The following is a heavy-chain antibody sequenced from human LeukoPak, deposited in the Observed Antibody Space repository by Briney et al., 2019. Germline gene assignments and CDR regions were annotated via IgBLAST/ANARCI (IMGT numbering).Heavy chain of an antibody. J-gene: IGHJ4*02. CDR2: ISSSSSYI. CDR3: ARDGSGYGDGFVDY. CDR1: GFTFINYW. V-gene: IGHV3-21*01. Sequence: GGSLRLSCAASGFTFINYWMSWVRQAPGKGLEWVSSISSSSSYIYYADSVKGRFTISRDNAKNSLYLQMNSLRAEDTAVYYCARDGSGYGDGFVDYWGQGTLVTVSS. D-gene: IGHD4-17*01.